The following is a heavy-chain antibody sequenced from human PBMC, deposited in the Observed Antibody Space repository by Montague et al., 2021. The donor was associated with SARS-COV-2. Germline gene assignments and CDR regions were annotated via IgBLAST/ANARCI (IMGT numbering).Heavy chain of an antibody. J-gene: IGHJ4*02. CDR2: IHHTGIT. Sequence: SETLSLTCAVSGASVSSINWWSWVRQPPGRGLEWIAEIHHTGITNSNPSLRSRVSISLDSSKNQLSLTLISVTAADTAIYYCASHPVFQQLYSWGQGTLVSVSS. V-gene: IGHV4-4*02. CDR1: GASVSSINW. CDR3: ASHPVFQQLYS. D-gene: IGHD6-13*01.